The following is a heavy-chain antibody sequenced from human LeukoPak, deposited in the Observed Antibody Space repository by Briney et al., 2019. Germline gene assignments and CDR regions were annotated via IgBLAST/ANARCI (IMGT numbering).Heavy chain of an antibody. V-gene: IGHV3-21*01. J-gene: IGHJ4*02. Sequence: GGSLRLSCAASGFTFSSYSMNWVRQAPGKGLEWVSSISSSSSYIYYADSVKGRFTISRDNAKNSLYLQMNSLRAEDTAVYYCARDDPDTPIVVPAASTFDYWGQGTLVIVSS. D-gene: IGHD2-2*01. CDR1: GFTFSSYS. CDR3: ARDDPDTPIVVPAASTFDY. CDR2: ISSSSSYI.